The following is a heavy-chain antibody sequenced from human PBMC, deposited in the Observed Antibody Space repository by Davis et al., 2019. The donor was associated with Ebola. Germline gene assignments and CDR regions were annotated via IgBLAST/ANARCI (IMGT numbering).Heavy chain of an antibody. CDR1: GFTFSSYG. V-gene: IGHV3-30*18. J-gene: IGHJ4*02. CDR2: ISYDGSNK. Sequence: GESLKISCAASGFTFSSYGMHWVRQAPGKGLEWVAVISYDGSNKYYADSVKGRFTISRDNSKNTLYLQMNSLRAEDTAVYYCAKDLGSAGWYFDYWGQGTLATVSS. D-gene: IGHD6-19*01. CDR3: AKDLGSAGWYFDY.